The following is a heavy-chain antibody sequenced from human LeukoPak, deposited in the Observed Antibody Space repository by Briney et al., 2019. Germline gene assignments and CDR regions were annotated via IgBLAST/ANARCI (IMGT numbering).Heavy chain of an antibody. CDR2: ISYDGRNN. CDR1: GVAYSSCV. D-gene: IGHD3-22*01. Sequence: LRRSLAPTGVAYSSCVMHCGRRVPKKGMERVAIISYDGRNNHYADSVKGRFTISRDNSKNTLYLQMNSLRAEDTAVYYCAKLGFDSSGSHTLFDYWGQGTQVTVSS. V-gene: IGHV3-30*18. J-gene: IGHJ4*02. CDR3: AKLGFDSSGSHTLFDY.